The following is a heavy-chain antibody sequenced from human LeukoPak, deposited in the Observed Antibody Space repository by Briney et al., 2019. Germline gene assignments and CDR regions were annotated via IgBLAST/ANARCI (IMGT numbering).Heavy chain of an antibody. CDR1: GYTFTSYD. CDR2: MNPNSGNT. D-gene: IGHD3-3*01. Sequence: ASVKVSCKASGYTFTSYDINWVRQATGQGLEWMGWMNPNSGNTGYAQKFQGRVTITRNTSISTAYMELSSLRSEDTAVYYCARANFNPTRFLEWFSGFDPWGQGTLVTVSS. CDR3: ARANFNPTRFLEWFSGFDP. V-gene: IGHV1-8*03. J-gene: IGHJ5*02.